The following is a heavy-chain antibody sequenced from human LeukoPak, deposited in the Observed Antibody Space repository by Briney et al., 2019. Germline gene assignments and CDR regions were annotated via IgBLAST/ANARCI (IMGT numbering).Heavy chain of an antibody. Sequence: GASVKVSCKASGYSFTIYYMHWVRQAPGQGLEWMGWINPNSGGTNYAQKFLGRVTMTRYTSISTAYMELSRLRSDDTAVYYCASFYGDYVASDYWGQGTLVTVSS. CDR2: INPNSGGT. J-gene: IGHJ4*02. V-gene: IGHV1-2*02. D-gene: IGHD4-17*01. CDR3: ASFYGDYVASDY. CDR1: GYSFTIYY.